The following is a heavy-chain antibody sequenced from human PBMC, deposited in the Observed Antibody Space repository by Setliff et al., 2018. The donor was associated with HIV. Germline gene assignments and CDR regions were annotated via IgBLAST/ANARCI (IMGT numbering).Heavy chain of an antibody. CDR1: GYTFTGYY. J-gene: IGHJ6*02. CDR2: INPNNGGT. Sequence: ASVKVSCKASGYTFTGYYMHWVRQAPGQGLEWMGWINPNNGGTNYAQKFQGRVTMTRDTSISTAYMEVSRLRSDDAAVYYCARIFGDQGYYYGMDVWGQGTTVTVS. CDR3: ARIFGDQGYYYGMDV. V-gene: IGHV1-2*02. D-gene: IGHD3-3*01.